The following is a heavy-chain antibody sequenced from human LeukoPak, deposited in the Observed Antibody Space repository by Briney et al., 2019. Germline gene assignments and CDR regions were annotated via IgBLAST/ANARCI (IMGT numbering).Heavy chain of an antibody. CDR1: GGSISSYY. Sequence: SETLSLPCTVSGGSISSYYWNWIRQPAGKGLEWIGRNYTGGSTNYNPSLKSRVAISVDTSKNQFSLKLSSVTAADTAVYYCARAVDTAMVLDYWGQGTLVTVSS. CDR2: NYTGGST. J-gene: IGHJ4*02. V-gene: IGHV4-4*07. CDR3: ARAVDTAMVLDY. D-gene: IGHD5-18*01.